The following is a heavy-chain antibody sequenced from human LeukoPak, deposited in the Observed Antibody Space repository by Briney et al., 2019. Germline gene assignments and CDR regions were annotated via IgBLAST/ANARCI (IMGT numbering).Heavy chain of an antibody. Sequence: GGSLRLSCAASGFTVSSNYMSWVRQAPGKGLEWVSVIYSGGSTYYADSVKGRFTISRDNSKNTLYLQMNSLRAEDTAVYYCAREPVLRAYYMDVWGKGTTVTVSS. CDR1: GFTVSSNY. D-gene: IGHD3-3*01. CDR3: AREPVLRAYYMDV. CDR2: IYSGGST. J-gene: IGHJ6*03. V-gene: IGHV3-66*01.